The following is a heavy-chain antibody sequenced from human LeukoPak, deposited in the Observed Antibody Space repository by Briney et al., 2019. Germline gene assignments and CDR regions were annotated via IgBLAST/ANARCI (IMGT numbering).Heavy chain of an antibody. CDR2: ISGSGGST. D-gene: IGHD3-22*01. CDR3: AKDRLRTMIVVVRFDY. Sequence: GGSLRLSCAASGFTFSSYSMNWVRQAPGKGLEWVSAISGSGGSTYYADSVKGRFTISRDNSKNTLYLQMNSLRAEDTAVYYCAKDRLRTMIVVVRFDYWGQGTLVTVSS. J-gene: IGHJ4*02. CDR1: GFTFSSYS. V-gene: IGHV3-23*01.